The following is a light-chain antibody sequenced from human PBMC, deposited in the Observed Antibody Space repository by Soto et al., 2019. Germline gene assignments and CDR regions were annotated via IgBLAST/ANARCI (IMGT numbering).Light chain of an antibody. Sequence: DIQMTQSPSTLSASVGDRVTITCRASQSISSWLAWYQQKPGKAPKLLIYDASSLGSGVPSRFSGSGSGTEFTLTISSLQPDDFATYYCQHYNSYSEAFGQGTNVDI. CDR2: DAS. CDR1: QSISSW. CDR3: QHYNSYSEA. J-gene: IGKJ1*01. V-gene: IGKV1-5*01.